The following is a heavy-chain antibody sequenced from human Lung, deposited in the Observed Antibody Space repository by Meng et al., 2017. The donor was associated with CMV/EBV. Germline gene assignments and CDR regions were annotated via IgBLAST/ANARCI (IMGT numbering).Heavy chain of an antibody. J-gene: IGHJ6*04. V-gene: IGHV3-30*04. CDR2: ISYDGTNK. CDR3: ARDRGLQYFHYYGMDV. D-gene: IGHD5-24*01. Sequence: SLKISXAASGFTFNLYPMHWVRQAPGKGLEWVAVISYDGTNKYYADSVKGRFTISRDNSNNTLYLQVNSLKTEDTAAYYCARDRGLQYFHYYGMDVWGERTTVTVSS. CDR1: GFTFNLYP.